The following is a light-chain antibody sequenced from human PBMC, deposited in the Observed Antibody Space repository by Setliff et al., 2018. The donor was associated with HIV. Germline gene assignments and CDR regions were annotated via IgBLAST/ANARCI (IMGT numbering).Light chain of an antibody. CDR1: SSDVGSYNF. Sequence: QSALTQPASVSGSPGQSITISCAGTSSDVGSYNFVSWYQQHPGKAPKLIIYEVSKWPSGVSNRFSGSKSGNTASLTISGLQGEDEADYYCSSYTGSNTPYVFGTGTKVTVL. J-gene: IGLJ1*01. CDR3: SSYTGSNTPYV. V-gene: IGLV2-14*02. CDR2: EVS.